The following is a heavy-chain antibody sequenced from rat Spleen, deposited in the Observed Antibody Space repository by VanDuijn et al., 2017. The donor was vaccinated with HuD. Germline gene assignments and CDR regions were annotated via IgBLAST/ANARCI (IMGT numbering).Heavy chain of an antibody. CDR1: GFSLTGNN. CDR2: MRYDGDT. CDR3: AGDGFGGYSFDY. J-gene: IGHJ2*01. V-gene: IGHV2-63*01. D-gene: IGHD1-11*01. Sequence: QVQLKESGPGLVQPSQTLSLTCTVSGFSLTGNNVHWVRQPPGKGLEWMGRMRYDGDTYYNSVLKSRLSISRDTSKNQVFLKMNRLQTEDIGTYYCAGDGFGGYSFDYWGQGVMVTVSS.